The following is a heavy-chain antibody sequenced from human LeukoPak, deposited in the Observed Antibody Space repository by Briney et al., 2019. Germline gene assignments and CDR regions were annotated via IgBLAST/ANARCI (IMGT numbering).Heavy chain of an antibody. CDR2: IHSSSGSI. D-gene: IGHD3-10*01. J-gene: IGHJ4*02. CDR3: AKASGSPYYFDY. CDR1: GFNFTNYN. Sequence: GGSLRLSCAASGFNFTNYNMNWVRQAPGKGLEWVSSIHSSSGSIYYADSLKGRFTISRDNAKNSLYLQMNSLRADDTAVYYCAKASGSPYYFDYWGQGTLVTVSP. V-gene: IGHV3-21*04.